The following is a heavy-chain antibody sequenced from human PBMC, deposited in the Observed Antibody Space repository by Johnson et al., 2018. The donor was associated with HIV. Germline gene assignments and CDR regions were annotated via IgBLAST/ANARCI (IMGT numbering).Heavy chain of an antibody. CDR1: GFTFSSYA. Sequence: VQLVESGGGVVQPGRSLRLSCAASGFTFSSYAMHWVRQAPGKGLEWVAVISYDGSNKYYADSVKGRFNISRDNSKNTLDLQMNSLKTEDSAVYYCASDSTSINFYADAFDFWGQGTVVTVSS. CDR3: ASDSTSINFYADAFDF. CDR2: ISYDGSNK. V-gene: IGHV3-30-3*01. J-gene: IGHJ3*01. D-gene: IGHD2-2*01.